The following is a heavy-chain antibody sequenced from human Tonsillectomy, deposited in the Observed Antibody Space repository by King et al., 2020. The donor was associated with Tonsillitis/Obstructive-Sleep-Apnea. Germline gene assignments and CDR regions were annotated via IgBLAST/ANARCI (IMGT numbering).Heavy chain of an antibody. V-gene: IGHV3-23*04. CDR2: ISGTGGST. Sequence: VQLVESGGDLVQPGGSLRLSCAASGFTFSNYAMSWVRQAPGKGLEWVSTISGTGGSTYYADSVKGRCTISRDNSKNTLYLQMNSLRAEDTAVYYCAKDRYCSGTSCYSHYMDVWGKGTTVTVSS. CDR1: GFTFSNYA. CDR3: AKDRYCSGTSCYSHYMDV. J-gene: IGHJ6*03. D-gene: IGHD2-2*01.